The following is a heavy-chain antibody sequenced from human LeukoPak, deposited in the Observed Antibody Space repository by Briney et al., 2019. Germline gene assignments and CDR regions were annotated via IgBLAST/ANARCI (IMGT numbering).Heavy chain of an antibody. J-gene: IGHJ4*02. CDR2: ISGSGGST. CDR1: GFTFKSYA. CDR3: AKDMNMVATAPFDH. Sequence: GGSLRLSCVASGFTFKSYAMSWVRQAPGKGLEWVSAISGSGGSTYYGDSVKGRFTTSRDDSKNTLYLQMNSLRAADTAVYYCAKDMNMVATAPFDHWGQGTLVTVSS. D-gene: IGHD5-12*01. V-gene: IGHV3-23*01.